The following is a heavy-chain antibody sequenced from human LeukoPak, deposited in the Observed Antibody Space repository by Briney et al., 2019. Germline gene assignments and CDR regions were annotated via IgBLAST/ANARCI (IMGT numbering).Heavy chain of an antibody. D-gene: IGHD3-10*01. Sequence: SETLSLTYAVSGYSISSGYYWGWIRQPPGKGLELIGSIYHSGSTYYNPSLNSRVTLSVDTSKNQFSLKLTSVTAADTAVYYCARHGAFYYGSGSSGFDYWGQGTLVTVSS. CDR3: ARHGAFYYGSGSSGFDY. CDR1: GYSISSGYY. CDR2: IYHSGST. V-gene: IGHV4-38-2*01. J-gene: IGHJ4*02.